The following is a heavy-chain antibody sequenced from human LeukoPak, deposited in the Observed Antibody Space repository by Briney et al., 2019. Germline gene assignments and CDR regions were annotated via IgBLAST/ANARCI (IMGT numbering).Heavy chain of an antibody. CDR1: XXTFSXXY. CDR2: ISSSGSTI. J-gene: IGHJ4*02. D-gene: IGHD2-15*01. CDR3: ARRHCSGGSCYVGFDY. Sequence: LSCXXXXXTFSXXYMSWIRQAPGKGLEWVSYISSSGSTIYYADSVKGRFTISRDNAKNSLYLQMNSLRAEDTAVYYCARRHCSGGSCYVGFDYWGQGTLVTVSS. V-gene: IGHV3-11*01.